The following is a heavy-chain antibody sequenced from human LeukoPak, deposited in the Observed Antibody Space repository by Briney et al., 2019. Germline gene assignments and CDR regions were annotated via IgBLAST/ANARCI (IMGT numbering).Heavy chain of an antibody. Sequence: QPGGSLRLSCAASGFTFSSYAMSWVRQAPGKGLEWVSAISGSGGSTYYADSVKGRFTISRDNSKNTLYLQMNSLRAEDTAVYYCAKDMPQASSSWYKGYYGMDVWGQGTTVTVSS. V-gene: IGHV3-23*01. D-gene: IGHD6-13*01. CDR3: AKDMPQASSSWYKGYYGMDV. J-gene: IGHJ6*02. CDR1: GFTFSSYA. CDR2: ISGSGGST.